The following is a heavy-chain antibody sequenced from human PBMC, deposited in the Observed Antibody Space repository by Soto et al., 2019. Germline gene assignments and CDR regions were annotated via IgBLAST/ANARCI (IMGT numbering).Heavy chain of an antibody. D-gene: IGHD3-22*01. V-gene: IGHV3-21*01. CDR2: IGSRTSDI. CDR3: VRDYYDTSGYPNTFDM. Sequence: KSGGSLRLSCADSGFTLSSHTMNWVRQAPGKGLEWVSFIGSRTSDIYYADSVKGRFTISRDNAKNSLYLDLTRLRAEDTAVYFCVRDYYDTSGYPNTFDMWGQGTMVTVSS. CDR1: GFTLSSHT. J-gene: IGHJ3*02.